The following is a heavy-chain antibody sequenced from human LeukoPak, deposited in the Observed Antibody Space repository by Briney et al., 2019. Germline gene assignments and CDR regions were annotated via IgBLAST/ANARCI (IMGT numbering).Heavy chain of an antibody. D-gene: IGHD2-2*01. Sequence: PGGSLRLSCTVSGFTFSNFAMSWVRQAPEKGLEFVSGIYENGGTTYYADSVKGRFTISRDNSKNTLYLQMNSLRAEDTAVYYCARDLSDIVVVPAALGPYYYGMDVWGQGTTVTVSS. CDR1: GFTFSNFA. J-gene: IGHJ6*02. CDR2: IYENGGTT. V-gene: IGHV3-23*01. CDR3: ARDLSDIVVVPAALGPYYYGMDV.